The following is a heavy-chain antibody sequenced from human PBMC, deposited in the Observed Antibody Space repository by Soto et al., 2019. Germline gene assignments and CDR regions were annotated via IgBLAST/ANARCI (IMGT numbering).Heavy chain of an antibody. CDR3: AATAVAGRRSYSLYYYYAMDV. V-gene: IGHV3-23*01. J-gene: IGHJ6*02. D-gene: IGHD6-19*01. Sequence: EVQLLESGGGVVQPGGSLRLSCAVSGITFSSYAMRWVRQAPGKGLEWVSVISGTGDSSYSADSVKDRFIISRDNSKNTLFLQMDSLRSEDTAVYYCAATAVAGRRSYSLYYYYAMDVWGQGTTVTVSS. CDR1: GITFSSYA. CDR2: ISGTGDSS.